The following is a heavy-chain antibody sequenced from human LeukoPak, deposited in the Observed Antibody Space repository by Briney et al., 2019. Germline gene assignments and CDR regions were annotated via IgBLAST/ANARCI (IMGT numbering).Heavy chain of an antibody. J-gene: IGHJ5*02. CDR2: LSYDGSNK. D-gene: IGHD5-12*01. Sequence: PGGSLRLSCAASGFTFSSYVMHWVRQAPGKGLEWVAFLSYDGSNKYYADSVKGRLTISRDNSKNTLYLQMSSLRAEDTAVYYCAKAFSAYENWPPNWFDPWGQGTLVTVSS. CDR1: GFTFSSYV. V-gene: IGHV3-30*18. CDR3: AKAFSAYENWPPNWFDP.